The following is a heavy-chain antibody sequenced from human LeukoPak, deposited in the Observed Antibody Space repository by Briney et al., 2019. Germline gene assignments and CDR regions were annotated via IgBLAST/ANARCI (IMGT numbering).Heavy chain of an antibody. D-gene: IGHD5-24*01. J-gene: IGHJ4*02. V-gene: IGHV3-30*03. CDR1: GFTFGHYG. CDR3: ASLSVEMTTIDY. Sequence: GGSLRLSCAASGFTFGHYGMHWVRQAPGKGLEWVALISYGGSNEYYADSVRGRFTVSRDNSKNTLYLQMNGLRAEDTAVYFCASLSVEMTTIDYWGQGTLVTVSS. CDR2: ISYGGSNE.